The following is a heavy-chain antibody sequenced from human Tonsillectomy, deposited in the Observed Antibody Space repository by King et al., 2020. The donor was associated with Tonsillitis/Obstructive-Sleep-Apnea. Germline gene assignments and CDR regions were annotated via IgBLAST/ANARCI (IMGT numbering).Heavy chain of an antibody. D-gene: IGHD6-13*01. CDR2: IYPGDSDT. CDR1: GYNFTSYW. CDR3: ARNVGYSSSWYRYYYIDV. J-gene: IGHJ6*03. V-gene: IGHV5-51*01. Sequence: QLVQSGAEVKKPGESLKISCKGSGYNFTSYWIGWVRQMPGKGLEWMGIIYPGDSDTRYSPSFQGQVTISADKSISTAFLQWSSLKASDTAMYYCARNVGYSSSWYRYYYIDVWGKGTTVTVSS.